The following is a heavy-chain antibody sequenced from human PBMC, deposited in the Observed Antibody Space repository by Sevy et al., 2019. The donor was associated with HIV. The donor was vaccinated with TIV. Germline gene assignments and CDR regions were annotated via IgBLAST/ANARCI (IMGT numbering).Heavy chain of an antibody. D-gene: IGHD2-8*01. CDR3: AREGCTKPHDY. Sequence: GGSLRLSCAASGFTFSRYSMSWVRQPPGKGLEWVSTLSFGGVETNYADSAKGRFTISRDNSKSSVYLQMNNLRPEDTAVYYCAREGCTKPHDYWGQGTLVTVSS. V-gene: IGHV3-23*01. J-gene: IGHJ4*02. CDR1: GFTFSRYS. CDR2: LSFGGVET.